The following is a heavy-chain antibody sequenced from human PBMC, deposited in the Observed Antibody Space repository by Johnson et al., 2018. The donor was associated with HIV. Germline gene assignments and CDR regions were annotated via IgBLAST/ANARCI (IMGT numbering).Heavy chain of an antibody. Sequence: VQLVESGGGLIQPGGSLRLSCAASGFTVSSNYMSWVRQAPAKGLEWVSGINWTGGSTGYADSVKGRFTISRDNAKNSLYLQMNSLRAEDTALYYCARDLAYGDSVLGSAVDIWGQGTMVTVSS. CDR1: GFTVSSNY. D-gene: IGHD2-8*02. V-gene: IGHV3-20*04. CDR2: INWTGGST. CDR3: ARDLAYGDSVLGSAVDI. J-gene: IGHJ3*02.